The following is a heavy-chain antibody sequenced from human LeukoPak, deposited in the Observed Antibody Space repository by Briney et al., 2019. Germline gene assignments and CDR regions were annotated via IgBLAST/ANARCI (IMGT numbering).Heavy chain of an antibody. D-gene: IGHD3-9*01. CDR3: ARADYDILTGTRAFFDY. CDR1: GGSISSYY. V-gene: IGHV4-4*07. Sequence: SETLSLTCTVSGGSISSYYWSWIRQPAGKGLEWIGRIYTSGSTNYNPSLKSRVTMSVDTSKNQFSLKLSSVTAADTAVYYCARADYDILTGTRAFFDYWGQGAQVTVSS. J-gene: IGHJ4*02. CDR2: IYTSGST.